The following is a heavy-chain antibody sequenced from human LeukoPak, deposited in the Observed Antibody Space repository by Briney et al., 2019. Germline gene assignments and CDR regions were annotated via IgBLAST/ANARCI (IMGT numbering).Heavy chain of an antibody. J-gene: IGHJ5*02. CDR2: INHSGST. CDR3: ARGRPLYCDILTGYLRTNWFDP. CDR1: GGSFSGYY. D-gene: IGHD3-9*01. Sequence: PSETLSLTCAVYGGSFSGYYWSWIRQPPGKGLEWIGEINHSGSTNYNPSLKSRVTISVDTSKSQFSLKLSSVTAADTAVYYCARGRPLYCDILTGYLRTNWFDPWGQGTLVTVSS. V-gene: IGHV4-34*01.